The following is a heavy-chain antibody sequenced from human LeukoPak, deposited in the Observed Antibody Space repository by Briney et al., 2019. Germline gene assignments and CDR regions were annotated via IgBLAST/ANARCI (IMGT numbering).Heavy chain of an antibody. V-gene: IGHV3-30*04. CDR1: GFTFSSYA. CDR3: ASGLHLDCSGGSCYSGIDAFDI. J-gene: IGHJ3*02. D-gene: IGHD2-15*01. CDR2: ISYDGSNK. Sequence: PGGSLRLSCAASGFTFSSYAMHWVRQAPGKGLEWVAVISYDGSNKYYADSVKGRFTISRDNSKNTLYLQMNSLRAEDTAVYYCASGLHLDCSGGSCYSGIDAFDIWGQGTMVTVSS.